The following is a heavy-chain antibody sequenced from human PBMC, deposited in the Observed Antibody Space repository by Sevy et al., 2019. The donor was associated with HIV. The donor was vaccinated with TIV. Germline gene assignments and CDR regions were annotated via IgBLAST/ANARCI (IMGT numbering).Heavy chain of an antibody. CDR2: ISYDGTIK. V-gene: IGHV3-30-3*01. Sequence: GRSLRLSCAASGFTFSRYAMHWVRQAPGKGLEWVTIISYDGTIKYYAESVKGRFTISRDNSKNTLYLQMNSLSTDDTAVYYCARNPNYSDDSSGSVHDAFDIWGQGTTVTVSS. J-gene: IGHJ3*02. CDR3: ARNPNYSDDSSGSVHDAFDI. CDR1: GFTFSRYA. D-gene: IGHD3-22*01.